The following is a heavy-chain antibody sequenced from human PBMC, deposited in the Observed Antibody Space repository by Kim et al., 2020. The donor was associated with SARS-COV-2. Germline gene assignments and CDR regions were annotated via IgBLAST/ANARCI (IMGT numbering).Heavy chain of an antibody. J-gene: IGHJ4*02. D-gene: IGHD6-19*01. Sequence: SEILSLTCAVYGGSFSGYYWSWIRQPPGKGLEWIGEINHSGSTNYNPSLKSRVTISVDTSKNQFSLKLSSVTAADTAVYYCASGGYSSGWYYFDYWGQGTLVTVSS. CDR1: GGSFSGYY. V-gene: IGHV4-34*01. CDR2: INHSGST. CDR3: ASGGYSSGWYYFDY.